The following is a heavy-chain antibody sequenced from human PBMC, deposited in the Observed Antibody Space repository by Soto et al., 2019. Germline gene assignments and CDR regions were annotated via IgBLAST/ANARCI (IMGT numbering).Heavy chain of an antibody. CDR3: ARGHTIYSNHGWFAP. J-gene: IGHJ5*02. D-gene: IGHD4-4*01. Sequence: SETLSLTCAVYGGSFSGYYWSWSRQPPGKGLEWIGEIHHSGSTNYNPSLKSRVTISLDTSKNQFSLRLTSVTAADTAVYYCARGHTIYSNHGWFAPWGQGTLVTVSS. CDR1: GGSFSGYY. CDR2: IHHSGST. V-gene: IGHV4-34*01.